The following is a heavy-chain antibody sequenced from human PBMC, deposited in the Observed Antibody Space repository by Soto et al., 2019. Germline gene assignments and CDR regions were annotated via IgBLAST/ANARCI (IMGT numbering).Heavy chain of an antibody. V-gene: IGHV3-23*01. J-gene: IGHJ3*02. Sequence: EVQLLESGGGLVQPGGSLRLSCVGSEFTFSNYAMNWVRQAPGEGPEWVSLISSSGGTTYYADSVKGRFSISRDNSKNTLYQKMNSLRVEDTAIYYCAKDIQGRGATTGDDAFDIWGQGTMVTVSS. D-gene: IGHD1-1*01. CDR1: EFTFSNYA. CDR2: ISSSGGTT. CDR3: AKDIQGRGATTGDDAFDI.